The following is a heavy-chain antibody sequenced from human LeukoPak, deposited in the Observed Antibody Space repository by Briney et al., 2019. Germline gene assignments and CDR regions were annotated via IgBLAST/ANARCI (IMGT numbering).Heavy chain of an antibody. Sequence: GASVKVSCKTSGGTFLSHTFSWVRQAPGQGLEWMGTITPVINTANYAQTFQGRVSIYADKSTTTVYMDLSGLRPDDTAVYYCARVNLRGSNYNWFDPWGQGTLVTVAS. D-gene: IGHD1-26*01. CDR1: GGTFLSHT. CDR3: ARVNLRGSNYNWFDP. CDR2: ITPVINTA. J-gene: IGHJ5*02. V-gene: IGHV1-69*08.